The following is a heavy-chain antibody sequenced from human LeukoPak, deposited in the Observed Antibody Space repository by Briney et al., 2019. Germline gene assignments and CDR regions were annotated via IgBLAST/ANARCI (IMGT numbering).Heavy chain of an antibody. D-gene: IGHD2-15*01. CDR3: ASISPVVVARLRGHYYYYMDV. V-gene: IGHV4-34*01. CDR2: INHSGST. CDR1: GDSITGYY. Sequence: MTSETLSLTCSVSGDSITGYYWGWIRQPPGKGLEWIGEINHSGSTNYNTSRKSRVTISVDTSKNQFSLKLSSVTAADTAVYYCASISPVVVARLRGHYYYYMDVWGKGTTVTVSS. J-gene: IGHJ6*03.